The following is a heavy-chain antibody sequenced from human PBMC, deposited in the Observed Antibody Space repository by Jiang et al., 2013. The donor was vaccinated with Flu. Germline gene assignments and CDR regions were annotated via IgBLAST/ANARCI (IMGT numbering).Heavy chain of an antibody. V-gene: IGHV3-11*05. J-gene: IGHJ4*02. CDR3: ARDPNYSSFDY. Sequence: SVEGRFTISRDNARNSVYLHMNSLRAEDTAIYYCARDPNYSSFDYWGQGALVTVSS. D-gene: IGHD4-11*01.